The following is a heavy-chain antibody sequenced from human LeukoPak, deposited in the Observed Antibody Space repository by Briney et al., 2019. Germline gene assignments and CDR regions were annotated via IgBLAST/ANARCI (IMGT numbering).Heavy chain of an antibody. CDR3: IREVQVRASASLGL. V-gene: IGHV3-74*01. Sequence: GGSLTLSCAPSGFSISGYWMHWVRQAAGEGRVWVSRLNCGGSTINYTDSVKGRFPISRDNVENPLHLKMNSLRLEGRAEYYCIREVQVRASASLGLWGQRTLVTVSS. J-gene: IGHJ4*01. D-gene: IGHD2-15*01. CDR2: LNCGGSTI. CDR1: GFSISGYW.